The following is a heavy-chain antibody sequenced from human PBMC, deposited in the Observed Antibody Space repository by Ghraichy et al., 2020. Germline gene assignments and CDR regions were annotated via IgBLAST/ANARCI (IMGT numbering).Heavy chain of an antibody. D-gene: IGHD3-22*01. J-gene: IGHJ5*02. V-gene: IGHV4-38-2*02. CDR1: GYSISSGYY. CDR2: IYHSGST. CDR3: ARDYNYYDRSMSWFDP. Sequence: SETLSLTCAVSGYSISSGYYWGWIRQPPGKGLEWIGSIYHSGSTYYNPSLKSRVTISVDTSKNQFSLKLSSVTAADTAVYYCARDYNYYDRSMSWFDPWGQGTLVTVSS.